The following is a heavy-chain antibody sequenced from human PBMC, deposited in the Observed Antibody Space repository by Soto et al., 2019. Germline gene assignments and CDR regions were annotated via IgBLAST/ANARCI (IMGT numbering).Heavy chain of an antibody. D-gene: IGHD1-1*01. J-gene: IGHJ6*02. V-gene: IGHV3-48*02. CDR2: ISSSSSTI. CDR1: GFTFSSYS. CDR3: ANLDPSYYYYYGMDV. Sequence: EVQLVESGGGLVQPGGSLRLSCAASGFTFSSYSMNWVRQAPGKGLEWVSYISSSSSTIYYADSVKGRFTISRDNAKNSLYLQMNSLSDEDTAVYYCANLDPSYYYYYGMDVWGQGTTVTVSS.